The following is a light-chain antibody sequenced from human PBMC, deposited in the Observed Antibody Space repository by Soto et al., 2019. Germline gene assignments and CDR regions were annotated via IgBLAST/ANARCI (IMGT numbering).Light chain of an antibody. CDR3: QQRGDWPPIT. CDR1: QSVGTS. CDR2: NAS. V-gene: IGKV3-11*01. Sequence: EIVWTQSPVPLSLSPGERASFSRRASQSVGTSLAWYQPQPCQAHRLLIYNASNRTTGIPARFSGSGSGTDFTLTISSLEPEDFAVYYCQQRGDWPPITFGQGTRLE. J-gene: IGKJ5*01.